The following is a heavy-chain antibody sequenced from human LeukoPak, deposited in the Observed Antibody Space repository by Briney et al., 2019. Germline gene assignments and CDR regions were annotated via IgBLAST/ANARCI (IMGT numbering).Heavy chain of an antibody. CDR3: ARDRSMLSSMDV. J-gene: IGHJ6*03. V-gene: IGHV1-46*01. CDR2: INQNGCNT. Sequence: SVKVPYKASGYTFTSYYMHWVRQAPGQALEWMGIINQNGCNTSYAQKFQRRDTMTSDTSTSKVHIEPNSLISDDTAADYCARDRSMLSSMDVWGKGTTVTISS. D-gene: IGHD2-2*01. CDR1: GYTFTSYY.